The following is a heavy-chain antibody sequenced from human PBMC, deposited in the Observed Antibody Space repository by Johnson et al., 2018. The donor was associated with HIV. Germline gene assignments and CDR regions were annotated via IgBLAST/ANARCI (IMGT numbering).Heavy chain of an antibody. J-gene: IGHJ3*02. V-gene: IGHV3-74*01. CDR2: INSDGSST. Sequence: VQLVESGGGLVQPGGSLRLSCAASGFTFSSYWMHWVRQAPGKGLVWVSRINSDGSSTYYADSVKGRFTISRDNSKNTLYLQMNSLRAEDTAVYYCATLGGTVTTRAIAQPHDAFDIWGQGTLVTVSS. CDR3: ATLGGTVTTRAIAQPHDAFDI. D-gene: IGHD4-17*01. CDR1: GFTFSSYW.